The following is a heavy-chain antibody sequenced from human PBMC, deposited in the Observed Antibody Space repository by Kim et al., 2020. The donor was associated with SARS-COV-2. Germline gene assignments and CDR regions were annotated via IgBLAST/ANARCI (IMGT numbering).Heavy chain of an antibody. V-gene: IGHV5-51*01. CDR3: ARMRRPEPWLVPAEVLFHYYYYNGMDV. Sequence: GESLKISRKGSGYSFTSYWIGWVRQMPGKGLEWMGIIYPGDSDTRYSPSFQGQVTISADKSISTAYLQWSSLKASDTAMYYCARMRRPEPWLVPAEVLFHYYYYNGMDVWGQGTTVTVSS. CDR2: IYPGDSDT. J-gene: IGHJ6*02. CDR1: GYSFTSYW. D-gene: IGHD6-19*01.